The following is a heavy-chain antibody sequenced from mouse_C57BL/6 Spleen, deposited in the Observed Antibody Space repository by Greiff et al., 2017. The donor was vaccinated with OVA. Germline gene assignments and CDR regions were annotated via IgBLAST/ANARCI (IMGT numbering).Heavy chain of an antibody. J-gene: IGHJ2*01. V-gene: IGHV10-1*01. CDR3: VRQGGLREYFDY. CDR1: GFSFNTYA. CDR2: IRSKSNNYAT. Sequence: EVKLMESGGGLVQPKGSLKLSCAASGFSFNTYAMNWVRQAPGKGLEWVARIRSKSNNYATYYADSVKDRFTISRDDSESMLYLHMNNLKTEDTAMYYCVRQGGLREYFDYWGQGTTLTVSS. D-gene: IGHD1-1*01.